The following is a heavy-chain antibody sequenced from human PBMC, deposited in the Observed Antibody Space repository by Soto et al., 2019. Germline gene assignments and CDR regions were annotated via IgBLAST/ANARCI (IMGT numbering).Heavy chain of an antibody. D-gene: IGHD3-3*01. CDR3: ARLYYDYV. CDR2: ISYDSDTI. CDR1: GFTFGTCS. J-gene: IGHJ6*02. Sequence: GGSLRLSCAGSGFTFGTCSMNWVRQAAGKGLEWIAYISYDSDTIQYADSVKGRFTISRDNAKNSLYLQMNSLRDEDTAVYYCARLYYDYVWGQGTTVTVSS. V-gene: IGHV3-48*02.